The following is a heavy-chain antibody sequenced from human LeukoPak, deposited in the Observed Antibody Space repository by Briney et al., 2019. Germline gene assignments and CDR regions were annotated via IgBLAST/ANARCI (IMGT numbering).Heavy chain of an antibody. Sequence: GGSLRLSCAASGFTFSRYLMSWVRQAPGKGLEWVANIKQDGSEKYFVDSVKGRFTISRDNAKNSLYPQMNSLRAEDTAVYYCARGDSGSSYRLFYFDFWGQGTLVTVSS. CDR3: ARGDSGSSYRLFYFDF. CDR1: GFTFSRYL. D-gene: IGHD1-26*01. CDR2: IKQDGSEK. V-gene: IGHV3-7*03. J-gene: IGHJ4*02.